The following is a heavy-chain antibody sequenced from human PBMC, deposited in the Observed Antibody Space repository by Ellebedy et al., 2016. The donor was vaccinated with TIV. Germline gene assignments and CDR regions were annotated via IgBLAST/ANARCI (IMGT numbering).Heavy chain of an antibody. CDR1: GGSISSSNW. D-gene: IGHD3-22*01. CDR3: ARDDSSGKYFDY. J-gene: IGHJ4*02. CDR2: IYHSGST. Sequence: MPSETLSLTCAVSGGSISSSNWWSWVRQPPGKGLEWIGEIYHSGSTNYNPSLKSRVTISVDKSKNQFSLKLSSVTAADTAVYYCARDDSSGKYFDYWGQGTLVTVSS. V-gene: IGHV4-4*02.